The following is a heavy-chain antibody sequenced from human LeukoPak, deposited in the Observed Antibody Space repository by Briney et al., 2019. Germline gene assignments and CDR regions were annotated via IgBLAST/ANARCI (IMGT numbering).Heavy chain of an antibody. V-gene: IGHV4-59*01. D-gene: IGHD3-9*01. Sequence: PSETLSLTCTVSGGSISSYYWSWIRQPPGKGLEWIGYIYYSGSTNYNPSLKSRATISVDTSKNQFSLKLSSVTAADTAVYYCARVYFDWLLKGFDAFDIWGQGTMVTVSS. CDR1: GGSISSYY. CDR3: ARVYFDWLLKGFDAFDI. CDR2: IYYSGST. J-gene: IGHJ3*02.